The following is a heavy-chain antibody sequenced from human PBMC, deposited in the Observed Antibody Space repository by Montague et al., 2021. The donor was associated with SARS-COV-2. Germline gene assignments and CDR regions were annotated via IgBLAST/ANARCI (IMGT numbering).Heavy chain of an antibody. CDR1: GDSVSSNSAA. CDR3: ARGSSGYYTPRPFDY. V-gene: IGHV6-1*01. CDR2: TYYRSKWYN. D-gene: IGHD3-22*01. J-gene: IGHJ4*02. Sequence: CAISGDSVSSNSAAWNWVRQSPSRGLEWLGRTYYRSKWYNDYAVXVKSRITINPDTSKNQFSLQLNSVTPEDTAVYYCARGSSGYYTPRPFDYWGQGTLVTVSS.